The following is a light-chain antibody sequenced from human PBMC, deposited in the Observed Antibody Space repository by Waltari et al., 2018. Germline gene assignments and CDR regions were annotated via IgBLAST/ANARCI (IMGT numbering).Light chain of an antibody. CDR1: QDIYNY. CDR2: DAS. Sequence: DVQLTQSPSSLSASVGDRVTITCQASQDIYNYLNWFQQKPGKAPKLLIYDASNLETGVPSRFSGSRSGTDFTFTISSLQSEDFAVYYCQQYYDGRTFGQGTKLEIK. J-gene: IGKJ2*01. CDR3: QQYYDGRT. V-gene: IGKV1-33*01.